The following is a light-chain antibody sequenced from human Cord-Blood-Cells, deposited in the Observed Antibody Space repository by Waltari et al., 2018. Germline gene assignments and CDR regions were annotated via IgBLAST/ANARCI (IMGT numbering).Light chain of an antibody. J-gene: IGKJ2*01. V-gene: IGKV2-40*01. CDR3: MQRIEFPYT. Sequence: DIVMTQTPLSLPVTPGEPASISCRSSQSLLDSDDGNTYLYWYLQKPGQSPQLLIYTLSYLASGVPDRFSGSGSGTDFTLKISRVEAEDVGVYYCMQRIEFPYTFGQGTKLEIK. CDR1: QSLLDSDDGNTY. CDR2: TLS.